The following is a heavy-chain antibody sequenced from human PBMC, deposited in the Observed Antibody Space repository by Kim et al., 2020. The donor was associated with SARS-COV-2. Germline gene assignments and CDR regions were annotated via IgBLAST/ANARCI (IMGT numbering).Heavy chain of an antibody. D-gene: IGHD2-2*01. Sequence: ASVKVSCKASGYTFTSYYMHWVRQAPGQGLEWMGIINPSGGSTSYAQKFQGRVTMTRDTSTSTVYMELSSLRSEDTAVYYCASNRYCSSTSCDHPRGYWYFDLWGRGTLVTVSS. CDR3: ASNRYCSSTSCDHPRGYWYFDL. CDR2: INPSGGST. CDR1: GYTFTSYY. V-gene: IGHV1-46*01. J-gene: IGHJ2*01.